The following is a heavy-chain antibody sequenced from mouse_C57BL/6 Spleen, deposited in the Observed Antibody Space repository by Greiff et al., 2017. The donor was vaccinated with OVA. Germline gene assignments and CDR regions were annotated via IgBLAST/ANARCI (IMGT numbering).Heavy chain of an antibody. CDR2: ILPGSGST. CDR1: GYTFTGYW. D-gene: IGHD2-3*01. J-gene: IGHJ3*01. CDR3: ARRRDGYFAY. Sequence: QVQLQQSGAELMKPGASVKLSCKATGYTFTGYWIEWVKQRPGHGLEWIGEILPGSGSTNYNAKFKGKATFTADTSSNTAYMQLSSLTTEDSAIYYCARRRDGYFAYWGQGTLVTVSA. V-gene: IGHV1-9*01.